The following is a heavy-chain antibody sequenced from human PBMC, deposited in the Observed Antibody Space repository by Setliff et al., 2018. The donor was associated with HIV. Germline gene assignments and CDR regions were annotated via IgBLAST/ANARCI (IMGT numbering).Heavy chain of an antibody. J-gene: IGHJ4*02. CDR1: GGSITSGSNY. V-gene: IGHV4-61*09. CDR3: ARFRGRGYIYGAFDS. CDR2: IYTSGST. Sequence: SETLSLTCTVSGGSITSGSNYWSWTRQPAGKGLEWIGHIYTSGSTNYNPSLKSRVTISEDTSKNQFSLKLSSVTAADTAVYYCARFRGRGYIYGAFDSWGQGTLVTVSS. D-gene: IGHD5-18*01.